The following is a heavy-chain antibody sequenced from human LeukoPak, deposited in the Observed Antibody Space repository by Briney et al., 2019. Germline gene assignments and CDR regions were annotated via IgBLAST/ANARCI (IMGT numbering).Heavy chain of an antibody. D-gene: IGHD3-22*01. CDR2: IYTSGNT. J-gene: IGHJ4*02. V-gene: IGHV4-61*02. Sequence: SETLSLTCTVSGGSISSGSYYWSWIRQPAGKGLEWIGRIYTSGNTNYNPSLKSRVTISVNTSKNRFSLKLSSVTAADTAVYYCARVTTGGYYNCWGQGTLVTVSS. CDR1: GGSISSGSYY. CDR3: ARVTTGGYYNC.